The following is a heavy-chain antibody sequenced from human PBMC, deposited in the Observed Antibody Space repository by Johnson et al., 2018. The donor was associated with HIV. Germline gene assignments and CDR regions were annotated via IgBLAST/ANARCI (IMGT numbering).Heavy chain of an antibody. Sequence: VQLVESGGGLVQRGGSLRLSCVASGVTVSNNYMIWVRQAPGKGLECVSVIYSGGSTYQADSVKGRFTISRDNSKNTLYLQMNSLRAEDTAVYYCASRPGGDFCSGGSCYRRSPSDAFDIWGQGTMVTVSS. CDR1: GVTVSNNY. J-gene: IGHJ3*02. D-gene: IGHD2-15*01. CDR2: IYSGGST. V-gene: IGHV3-66*01. CDR3: ASRPGGDFCSGGSCYRRSPSDAFDI.